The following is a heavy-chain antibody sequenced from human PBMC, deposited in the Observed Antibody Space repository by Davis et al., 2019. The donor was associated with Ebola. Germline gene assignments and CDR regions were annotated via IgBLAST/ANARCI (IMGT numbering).Heavy chain of an antibody. CDR3: ARGPSTGNSFSY. D-gene: IGHD6-13*01. V-gene: IGHV3-30*02. J-gene: IGHJ4*02. CDR1: GFTFSSYG. Sequence: GGSLRLSCAASGFTFSSYGMHWVRQAPGKGLEWVAFIRYDGSNKYYADSVKGRFTISRDNSKNSLYLQMNSLRAEDTAVYYCARGPSTGNSFSYWGQGTLVTVSS. CDR2: IRYDGSNK.